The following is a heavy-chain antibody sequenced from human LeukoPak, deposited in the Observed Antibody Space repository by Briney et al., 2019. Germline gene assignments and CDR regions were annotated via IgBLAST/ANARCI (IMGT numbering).Heavy chain of an antibody. Sequence: GGSLRLSCAASGFTFSSYAMNWVRQAPGKGLEWVSAISGSGSTTYYADSVKGRFTISRDNSKNTLYLQMNSLRAEDTAVYYCAAQYCSNTSCYSPWSSYSDYWGQGILVTVSS. CDR3: AAQYCSNTSCYSPWSSYSDY. CDR1: GFTFSSYA. CDR2: ISGSGSTT. V-gene: IGHV3-23*01. J-gene: IGHJ4*02. D-gene: IGHD2-2*01.